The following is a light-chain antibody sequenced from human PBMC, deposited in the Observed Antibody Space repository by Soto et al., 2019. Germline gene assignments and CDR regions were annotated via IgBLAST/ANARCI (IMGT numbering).Light chain of an antibody. J-gene: IGLJ3*02. V-gene: IGLV2-23*02. CDR1: SSDVGSHNF. Sequence: QSALTQPASVSGSPGQSITISCTGTSSDVGSHNFVSWYQQRPGKAPKLMIFEVTKRPSGVSSRFSASKSGNTASLTISGVQAEDEADYYCCSYAGTTTWVLGGGTQLTVL. CDR3: CSYAGTTTWV. CDR2: EVT.